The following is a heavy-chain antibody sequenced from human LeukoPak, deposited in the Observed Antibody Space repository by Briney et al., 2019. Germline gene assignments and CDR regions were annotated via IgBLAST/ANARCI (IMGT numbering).Heavy chain of an antibody. Sequence: SETLSLTCTVSGGSISSHDWTWIRQPAGKGLEWIGRIYISGSPNYNPSFKSRVTISVDTSKNQFSLKLSSVTAADTAVYYCARVSWFGELPNYWGQGTLVTVSS. CDR1: GGSISSHD. D-gene: IGHD3-10*01. CDR3: ARVSWFGELPNY. J-gene: IGHJ4*02. CDR2: IYISGSP. V-gene: IGHV4-4*07.